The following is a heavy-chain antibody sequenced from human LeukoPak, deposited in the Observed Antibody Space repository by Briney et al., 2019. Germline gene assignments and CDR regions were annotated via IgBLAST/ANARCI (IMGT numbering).Heavy chain of an antibody. J-gene: IGHJ4*02. CDR3: ASTERCSTTCPLDY. V-gene: IGHV4-34*01. Sequence: SETLSLTCSVYGGSFSGYYWSLIRQPPGKGLEWIGEINHSGSSNYNPSLKSRVTMSLDTSKKQFSLKLRSVTAADTAVYYCASTERCSTTCPLDYWGQGTLVTVSS. CDR2: INHSGSS. D-gene: IGHD2-2*01. CDR1: GGSFSGYY.